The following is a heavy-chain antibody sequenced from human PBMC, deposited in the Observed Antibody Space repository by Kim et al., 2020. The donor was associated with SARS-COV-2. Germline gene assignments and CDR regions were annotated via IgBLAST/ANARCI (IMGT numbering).Heavy chain of an antibody. Sequence: SETLSLTCTVSGGSISSSSYYWGWIRQPPGKGLEWIGSIYYSGSTYYNPSLKSRVTISVDTSKNQFSLKLSSVTAADTAVYYCARHLTDFWSGKLPRGFDYWGQGTLVTVSS. CDR1: GGSISSSSYY. CDR2: IYYSGST. CDR3: ARHLTDFWSGKLPRGFDY. D-gene: IGHD3-3*01. J-gene: IGHJ4*02. V-gene: IGHV4-39*01.